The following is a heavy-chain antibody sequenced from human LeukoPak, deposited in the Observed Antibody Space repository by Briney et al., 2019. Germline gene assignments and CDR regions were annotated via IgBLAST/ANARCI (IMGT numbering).Heavy chain of an antibody. J-gene: IGHJ1*01. CDR1: GFTFSSYW. Sequence: GGSLRLSCAASGFTFSSYWMTWLRQTPEKGLEWVANINKDGSGKYYMDSVRGRFTISRDNAKNSLSLQMNSLRVEDTAVYYCVRELVVGPAEYFQNWGQGTRVTVSS. D-gene: IGHD2-8*02. CDR2: INKDGSGK. CDR3: VRELVVGPAEYFQN. V-gene: IGHV3-7*01.